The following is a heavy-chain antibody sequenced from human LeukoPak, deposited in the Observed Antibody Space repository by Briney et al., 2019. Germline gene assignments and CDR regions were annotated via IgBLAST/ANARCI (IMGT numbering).Heavy chain of an antibody. CDR1: GGSISNYF. Sequence: SETLSLTCTVSGGSISNYFWSWIRQPAGKGLEWIGHISTSGSTNYNPSLKTRVTMSVDKSKNQFSLKLSSVTAADTAVYYCARRRRLRFLEWRSCYMDVWGKGTTVTVSS. CDR3: ARRRRLRFLEWRSCYMDV. D-gene: IGHD3-3*01. J-gene: IGHJ6*03. V-gene: IGHV4-4*07. CDR2: ISTSGST.